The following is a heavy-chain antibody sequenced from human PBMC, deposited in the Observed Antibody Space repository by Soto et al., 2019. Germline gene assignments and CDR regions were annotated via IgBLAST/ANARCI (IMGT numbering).Heavy chain of an antibody. CDR3: TTYDYISGIYRYRWAY. V-gene: IGHV3-15*01. D-gene: IGHD3-16*02. CDR1: GFSFSESW. Sequence: EVQLVESGGGLVPPGGSVRLSCAASGFSFSESWMGWVRQAPGKGLEWVGRILSKNDGETTDYVAPVKGRVTISRDDSTNKVYLQMDSLRTEVTAVYYCTTYDYISGIYRYRWAYWGQGTLVTVSS. CDR2: ILSKNDGETT. J-gene: IGHJ4*02.